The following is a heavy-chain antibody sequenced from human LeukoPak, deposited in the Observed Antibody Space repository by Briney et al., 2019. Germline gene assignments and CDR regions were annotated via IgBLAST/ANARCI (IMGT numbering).Heavy chain of an antibody. V-gene: IGHV4-59*01. J-gene: IGHJ6*02. Sequence: SETLSLTCTVSGGSISSYYWSWIRQPPGKGLEWIGCIYYSGSTNYNPSLKSRVTISVDTSKNQFSLKLSSVTAADTAVYYCAREMYYYDSSGYYPSDYYGMDVWGQGTTVTVSS. CDR1: GGSISSYY. CDR2: IYYSGST. D-gene: IGHD3-22*01. CDR3: AREMYYYDSSGYYPSDYYGMDV.